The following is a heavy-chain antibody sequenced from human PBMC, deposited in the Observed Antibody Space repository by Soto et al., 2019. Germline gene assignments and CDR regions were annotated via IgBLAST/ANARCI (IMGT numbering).Heavy chain of an antibody. V-gene: IGHV1-69*02. CDR3: ARAIVGATLTFDY. J-gene: IGHJ4*02. D-gene: IGHD1-26*01. CDR2: IIPILGIA. CDR1: GGTFSIYT. Sequence: SVKVSCKASGGTFSIYTISWVRQAPGQGLEWMGRIIPILGIANYAQKFQGRVTITADKSTSTAYMELSSLRSEDTAVYYCARAIVGATLTFDYWGQGTLVTVSS.